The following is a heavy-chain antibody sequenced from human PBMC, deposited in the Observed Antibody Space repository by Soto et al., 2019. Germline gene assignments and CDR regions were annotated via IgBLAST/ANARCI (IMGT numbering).Heavy chain of an antibody. CDR1: GLTFGGRA. CDR2: ITNNGGDE. Sequence: LRLSCVASGLTFGGRAMGWVRQAPGERVQWVATITNNGGDEKIADPGGGRCDISRDNSKKTLYLQMTSVKAEDSAMYFCARGSTESYPGSRIFNFWGRGTLVTV. CDR3: ARGSTESYPGSRIFNF. D-gene: IGHD3-10*01. J-gene: IGHJ4*02. V-gene: IGHV3-23*01.